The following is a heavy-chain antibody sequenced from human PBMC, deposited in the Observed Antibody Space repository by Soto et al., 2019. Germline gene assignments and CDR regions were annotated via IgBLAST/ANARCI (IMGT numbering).Heavy chain of an antibody. CDR2: INPNSGGT. J-gene: IGHJ6*02. Sequence: ASVNVSCKASGSTFTGYYMHWVRQAPGQGLEWMGWINPNSGGTNYAQKLQGRVTMTTDTSTSTAYMELRSLRSDDTAVYYCARDISGSGSYYYYGMDVWGQGTTVTVSS. CDR1: GSTFTGYY. D-gene: IGHD6-19*01. CDR3: ARDISGSGSYYYYGMDV. V-gene: IGHV1-2*02.